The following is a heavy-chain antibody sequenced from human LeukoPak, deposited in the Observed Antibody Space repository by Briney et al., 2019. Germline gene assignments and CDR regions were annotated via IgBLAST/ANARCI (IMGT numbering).Heavy chain of an antibody. D-gene: IGHD5-18*01. CDR2: IGGSGGGT. V-gene: IGHV3-23*01. CDR1: GFTFSTFA. CDR3: AKGVRSSGSYGVDY. J-gene: IGHJ4*02. Sequence: PGGSLRLSCAASGFTFSTFAMTWVRQAPGKGLEWVSVIGGSGGGTYYADSVKGRFTISRDNSQNTLYLQMNSLRVEDTAVYYCAKGVRSSGSYGVDYWGQGTLVTVSS.